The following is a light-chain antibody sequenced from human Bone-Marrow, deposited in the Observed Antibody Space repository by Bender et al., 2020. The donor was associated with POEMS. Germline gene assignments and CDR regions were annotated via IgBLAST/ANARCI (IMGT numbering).Light chain of an antibody. J-gene: IGLJ3*02. CDR2: KDT. Sequence: SYELTQPSSVSLSPGQTATITCSGDVLAKQYTHWLLQKAGQAPMLIIDKDTERPAGIRERFSGSSSGTTVTLTITGAQLEDEADYHCCSAADNRLVFGGGTKLTVL. V-gene: IGLV3-27*01. CDR3: CSAADNRLV. CDR1: VLAKQY.